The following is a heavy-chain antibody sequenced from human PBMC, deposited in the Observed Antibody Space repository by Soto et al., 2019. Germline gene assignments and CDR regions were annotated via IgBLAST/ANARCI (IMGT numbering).Heavy chain of an antibody. D-gene: IGHD3-3*01. CDR2: IVPAFGTP. Sequence: QVQLVQSGAEVKKPGSSVKVSCRASGGTFSNYAISWVRQAPGQGLEWMGGIVPAFGTPNYAQNLQGRITSTADDSTTTVYMDLSSLRSEDTAVYYCARGATIFGVAAYSYYEMEVWGQGTTVTVSS. CDR1: GGTFSNYA. V-gene: IGHV1-69*01. CDR3: ARGATIFGVAAYSYYEMEV. J-gene: IGHJ6*02.